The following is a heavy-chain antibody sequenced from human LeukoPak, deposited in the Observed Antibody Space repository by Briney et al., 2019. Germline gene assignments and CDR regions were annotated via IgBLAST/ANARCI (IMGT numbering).Heavy chain of an antibody. J-gene: IGHJ4*02. V-gene: IGHV3-21*01. CDR1: GFTFSSYS. CDR2: ISSSSSYI. Sequence: PGGSLRLSCAASGFTFSSYSMNWVRQAPGKGLEWVSSISSSSSYIYYADSVKGRFTISRDNAKNSLYLQMNSLRAEDTAVYYCARELRTPTPRRTSDYWGQGTLVTVSS. D-gene: IGHD3-3*01. CDR3: ARELRTPTPRRTSDY.